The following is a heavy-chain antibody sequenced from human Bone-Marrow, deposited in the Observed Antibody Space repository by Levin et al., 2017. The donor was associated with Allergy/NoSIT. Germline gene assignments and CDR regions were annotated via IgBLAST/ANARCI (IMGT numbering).Heavy chain of an antibody. Sequence: GGSLRLSCAASGFTFSSYWMSWVRQAPGKGLEWVANIKKDGNEKFYVDSVKGRFTISRDNAKNSLYLQMNSLRAEDTAVYYCARDSTLFWFRETTDAFDIWGQGTMVTVSS. CDR1: GFTFSSYW. J-gene: IGHJ3*02. CDR2: IKKDGNEK. D-gene: IGHD3-10*01. CDR3: ARDSTLFWFRETTDAFDI. V-gene: IGHV3-7*03.